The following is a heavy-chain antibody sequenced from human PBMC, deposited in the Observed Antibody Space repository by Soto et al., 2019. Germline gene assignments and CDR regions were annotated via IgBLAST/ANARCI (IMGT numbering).Heavy chain of an antibody. Sequence: GGSLRLSCAASGFTFNSYGMHWVRQAPGKGLEWVAVISYDGSNKYYADSVKGRFTISRDNSKNTLYLQMNSLRAEDTAVYYCAKRGGDYRDLLNHVDYWGQGTLVTVSS. J-gene: IGHJ4*02. CDR1: GFTFNSYG. CDR3: AKRGGDYRDLLNHVDY. CDR2: ISYDGSNK. D-gene: IGHD4-17*01. V-gene: IGHV3-30*18.